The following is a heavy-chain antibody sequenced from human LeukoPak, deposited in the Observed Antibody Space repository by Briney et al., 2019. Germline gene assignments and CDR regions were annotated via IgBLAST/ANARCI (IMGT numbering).Heavy chain of an antibody. CDR3: AREPWNYEGLDY. Sequence: GGSLRLSCAASGFTFSSYAMAWVRQAPGKGLEWVSSISGSGGTAHYADSVKGRFTISRDNSKNTVYVQMNSLRAEDTAVYYCAREPWNYEGLDYWGQGTLVTVSS. CDR2: ISGSGGTA. V-gene: IGHV3-23*01. D-gene: IGHD1-7*01. CDR1: GFTFSSYA. J-gene: IGHJ4*02.